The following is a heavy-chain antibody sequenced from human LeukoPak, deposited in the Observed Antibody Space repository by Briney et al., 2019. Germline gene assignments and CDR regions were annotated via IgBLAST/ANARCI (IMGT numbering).Heavy chain of an antibody. CDR3: AGAQGISALW. J-gene: IGHJ4*02. Sequence: GGSLRLSCAASGLTVSSNYMNWVRQAPGKGLGWVSVIYSGGSTYYADSVNGRFTISRDNSKNKLYLQMNSLRAEDTAVYYCAGAQGISALWWGQGTLVTVSS. CDR2: IYSGGST. CDR1: GLTVSSNY. V-gene: IGHV3-53*01. D-gene: IGHD6-13*01.